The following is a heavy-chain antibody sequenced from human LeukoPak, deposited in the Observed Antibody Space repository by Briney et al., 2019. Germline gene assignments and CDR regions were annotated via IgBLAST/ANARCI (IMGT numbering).Heavy chain of an antibody. Sequence: PGGSLRLSCAACGFIFSSYWMHWVRQACGRGLVGVSRINSDGSNTTYADSVKGRFTISGDNAKTTLYLQMNSLRAEGTAVYYCARVDLVVAATYHAFDIWGQGTMVTVSS. D-gene: IGHD2-15*01. CDR2: INSDGSNT. J-gene: IGHJ3*02. V-gene: IGHV3-74*01. CDR1: GFIFSSYW. CDR3: ARVDLVVAATYHAFDI.